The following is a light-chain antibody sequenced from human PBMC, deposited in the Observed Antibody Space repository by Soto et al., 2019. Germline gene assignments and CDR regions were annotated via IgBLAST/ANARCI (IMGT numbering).Light chain of an antibody. CDR2: AAS. V-gene: IGKV3-20*01. CDR3: QQYGTSPRT. J-gene: IGKJ1*01. CDR1: QSVRNNY. Sequence: DIVLTQSPGTLSLSPGERATLSCMSSQSVRNNYLAWYQQRPGQAPRLIIYAASSRATGIPDRFSGSGSGTDCTLTISRLEPEDVAVYYCQQYGTSPRTLGQGTKVDIK.